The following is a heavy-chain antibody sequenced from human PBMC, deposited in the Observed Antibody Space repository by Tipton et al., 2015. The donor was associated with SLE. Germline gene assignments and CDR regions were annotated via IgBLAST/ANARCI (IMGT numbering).Heavy chain of an antibody. CDR1: GFTFSSYG. CDR2: IWYDGSKK. CDR3: VGLLTYDYAMWV. J-gene: IGHJ6*02. V-gene: IGHV3-33*08. Sequence: SLRLSCAASGFTFSSYGMHWVRQAPGKGLEWVAVIWYDGSKKYYADSVKGRFTISRDNSKNTLYLQMNSLRAEDTAVYCCVGLLTYDYAMWVRGQGTTVTVAS. D-gene: IGHD3-10*01.